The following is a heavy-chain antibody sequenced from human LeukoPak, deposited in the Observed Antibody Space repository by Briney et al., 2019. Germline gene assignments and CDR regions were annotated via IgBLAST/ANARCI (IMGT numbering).Heavy chain of an antibody. CDR2: ISNGGGAT. V-gene: IGHV3-7*03. CDR1: GYTFSPYW. CDR3: AMLWIQSN. Sequence: GGSLRLSCVASGYTFSPYWMSWVRQTPGKGLEWVASISNGGGATFYGDSVRGRFTVSRDDAKNSSFLQMNGLRSDDTAVYYCAMLWIQSNWGQGTLVTVSS. D-gene: IGHD5-18*01. J-gene: IGHJ4*02.